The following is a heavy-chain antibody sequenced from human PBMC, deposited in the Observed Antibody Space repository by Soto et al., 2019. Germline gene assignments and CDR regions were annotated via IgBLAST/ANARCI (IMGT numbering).Heavy chain of an antibody. V-gene: IGHV4-34*01. J-gene: IGHJ4*02. CDR3: ASGRTLITGNSIDY. D-gene: IGHD1-20*01. Sequence: SETLSLTCAVYGGSFSGYYWTWIRQPPGKGLEWIGEINHSGSTNYKPSLRSRVTISVDTSKNQLSRKVNSATAADTAVYYCASGRTLITGNSIDYWGQGTPVTVSS. CDR1: GGSFSGYY. CDR2: INHSGST.